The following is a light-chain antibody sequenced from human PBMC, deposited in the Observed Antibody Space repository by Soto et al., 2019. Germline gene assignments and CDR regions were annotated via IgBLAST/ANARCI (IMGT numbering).Light chain of an antibody. CDR1: SRDVGGPDY. CDR3: SSYTTMNTWV. V-gene: IGLV2-14*01. J-gene: IGLJ3*02. CDR2: EVT. Sequence: QSALTQPASVSGSPGQSITISCTGTSRDVGGPDYVSWYQQHPGTAPKLLIYEVTKWPSGASCRFSGSKSGNTASLTISGLQAEDEADYYCSSYTTMNTWVFGGGTKVTVL.